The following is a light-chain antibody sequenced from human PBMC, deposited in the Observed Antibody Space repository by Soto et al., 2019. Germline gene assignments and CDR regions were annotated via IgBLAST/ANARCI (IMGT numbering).Light chain of an antibody. J-gene: IGLJ2*01. CDR1: SSNIANKY. Sequence: QSVLTQPPSVSAALGQTVTISCSGSSSNIANKYVSWYQQLPGTAPKLLIYENYKRPSGIPDRFSGSKSGTSATLDITGLQTGGEADYYCGTWDSGLGGGVFGGGTKLTVL. V-gene: IGLV1-51*02. CDR2: ENY. CDR3: GTWDSGLGGGV.